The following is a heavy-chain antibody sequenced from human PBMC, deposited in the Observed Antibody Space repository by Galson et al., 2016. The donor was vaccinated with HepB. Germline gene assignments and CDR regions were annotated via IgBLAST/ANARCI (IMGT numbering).Heavy chain of an antibody. CDR3: AHRRTKGYYFDY. Sequence: PALVKPTQTLTLTCTLSGVSLSTSGVGVDWIRQPPGKGLEWVGVIYWDDDKRYSPSLKTRLTITKDTPKNQVVLTMTNMDPVDTATYYCAHRRTKGYYFDYWGQGTLVTVSS. V-gene: IGHV2-5*02. CDR2: IYWDDDK. CDR1: GVSLSTSGVG. J-gene: IGHJ4*02.